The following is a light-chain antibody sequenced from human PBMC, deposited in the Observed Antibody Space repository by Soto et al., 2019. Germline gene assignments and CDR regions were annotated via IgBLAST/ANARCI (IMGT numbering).Light chain of an antibody. V-gene: IGKV3-11*01. CDR1: QSVRNY. CDR2: DAS. CDR3: QQRSKMPLT. J-gene: IGKJ1*01. Sequence: IVMTRSPATLSLSPGETATLSCMASQSVRNYLAWYQQKPGQAPRLLIYDASNRATGIPARFSGTGSETDFTLTISSLEPEDFAIYYCQQRSKMPLTFGHGTKVDI.